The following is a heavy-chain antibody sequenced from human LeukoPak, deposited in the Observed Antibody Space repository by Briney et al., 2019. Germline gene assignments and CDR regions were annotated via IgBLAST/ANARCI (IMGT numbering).Heavy chain of an antibody. V-gene: IGHV3-30*18. J-gene: IGHJ4*02. D-gene: IGHD3-22*01. CDR2: ITYDGSNK. Sequence: PGGSLRLSCAASGFTFSRYGMHWVRQAPGKGLERVAVITYDGSNKYYADSVKGRFTISRDNSRNTLYLQMNSLRAEDTAMYYCAKEYDNSGYYYGLPDYWGQGTLVTVSS. CDR1: GFTFSRYG. CDR3: AKEYDNSGYYYGLPDY.